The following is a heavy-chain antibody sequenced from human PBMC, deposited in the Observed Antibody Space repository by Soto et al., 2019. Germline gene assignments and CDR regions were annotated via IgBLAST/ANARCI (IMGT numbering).Heavy chain of an antibody. CDR3: ARPGPSHRRAKFHWFDP. Sequence: PSETLSLTCTVSGGSISSSSYYWGWIRQPPGKGLEWIGSIYYSGSTYYNPSLKSRVTISVDTSKNQFSLKLSSVTAADTAVYYCARPGPSHRRAKFHWFDPWGQGTLVTVSS. CDR2: IYYSGST. D-gene: IGHD5-12*01. CDR1: GGSISSSSYY. J-gene: IGHJ5*02. V-gene: IGHV4-39*01.